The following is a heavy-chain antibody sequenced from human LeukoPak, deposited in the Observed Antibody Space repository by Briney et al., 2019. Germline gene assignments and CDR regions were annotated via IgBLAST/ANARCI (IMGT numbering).Heavy chain of an antibody. J-gene: IGHJ4*02. CDR3: ARWYCSSTSCYYDY. V-gene: IGHV3-53*01. CDR1: GFTVSSNY. D-gene: IGHD2-2*01. Sequence: GGSLRLSCVAFGFTVSSNYMSWVRQAPGKGLEWVSIIYNIGTTYYTDSVKGRFTISRDNSKNTLYLQMNSLRAEDTAVYYCARWYCSSTSCYYDYWGQGTLVTVSS. CDR2: IYNIGTT.